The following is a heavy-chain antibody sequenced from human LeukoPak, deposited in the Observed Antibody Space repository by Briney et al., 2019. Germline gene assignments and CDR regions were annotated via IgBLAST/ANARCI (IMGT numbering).Heavy chain of an antibody. V-gene: IGHV3-21*04. CDR3: ARPYHYYYDSSGYI. CDR1: GYTFSSFS. J-gene: IGHJ4*02. D-gene: IGHD3-22*01. Sequence: GGSLRLSCAASGYTFSSFSINWVRQAPGKGLEWVSSISVRSNYIYYADSVRGRFTISRDDARGSLYLQMNSLRAEDTAVYYCARPYHYYYDSSGYIWGQGTLVTVSS. CDR2: ISVRSNYI.